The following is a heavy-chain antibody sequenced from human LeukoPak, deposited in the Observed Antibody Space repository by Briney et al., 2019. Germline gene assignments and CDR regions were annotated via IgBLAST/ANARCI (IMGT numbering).Heavy chain of an antibody. Sequence: GGSLRLSCAASGFTFSSYAMSWVRQAPGKGLEWVSYISSSSSTIYYADSVKGRFTISRDNAKNPLYLQMNSLRAEDTAVYYCARAPGAGNPDDAFDIWGQGTMVTVSS. CDR1: GFTFSSYA. V-gene: IGHV3-48*01. CDR3: ARAPGAGNPDDAFDI. J-gene: IGHJ3*02. D-gene: IGHD4-23*01. CDR2: ISSSSSTI.